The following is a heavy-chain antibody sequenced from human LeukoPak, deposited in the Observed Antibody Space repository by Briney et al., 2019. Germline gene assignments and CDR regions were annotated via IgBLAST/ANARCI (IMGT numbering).Heavy chain of an antibody. D-gene: IGHD1-26*01. Sequence: GASVKVSCKASGYTFTGYYMHWVRQAPGQGLEWMGWINPSSGGTDYAQKFQGRVTMTRDTSISTAYMELSRLTSDDTAVYYCARSRWELVVWFDPWGQGTLVTVSS. CDR1: GYTFTGYY. CDR2: INPSSGGT. J-gene: IGHJ5*02. V-gene: IGHV1-2*02. CDR3: ARSRWELVVWFDP.